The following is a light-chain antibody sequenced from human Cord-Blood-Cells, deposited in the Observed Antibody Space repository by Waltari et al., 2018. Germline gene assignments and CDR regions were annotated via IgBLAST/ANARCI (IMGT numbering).Light chain of an antibody. V-gene: IGLV2-11*01. CDR1: SSDVGGYNY. Sequence: QSALTQPRSVSGSPGQSVTISCTGTSSDVGGYNYVSWYQQHPGKAPKLMIYDVSKRPPGVPDPVSGAKSGNTASLTISGLQAEDEADYYCCSYAGSYTYVFGTGTKVTVL. CDR3: CSYAGSYTYV. J-gene: IGLJ1*01. CDR2: DVS.